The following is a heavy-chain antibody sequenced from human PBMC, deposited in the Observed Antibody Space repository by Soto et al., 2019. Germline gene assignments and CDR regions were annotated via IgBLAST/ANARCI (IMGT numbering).Heavy chain of an antibody. Sequence: SETLSLTCTVSGGSTRNYFWSWIRQPPGKGLEWIGCIYYSGTTNYNSSLKSRVSISLDTSKNQFSLRLRSVTAADTAVYYCARYVNPYDTAVWFDPWGQGTLVTVSS. CDR1: GGSTRNYF. D-gene: IGHD3-9*01. V-gene: IGHV4-59*01. CDR3: ARYVNPYDTAVWFDP. CDR2: IYYSGTT. J-gene: IGHJ5*02.